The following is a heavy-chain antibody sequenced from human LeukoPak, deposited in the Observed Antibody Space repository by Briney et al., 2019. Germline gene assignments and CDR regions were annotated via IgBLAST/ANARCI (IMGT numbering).Heavy chain of an antibody. CDR3: AREGVRMGYYYYGMDV. CDR1: GFTFSSYG. Sequence: GGPLRLSCAASGFTFSSYGMHWVRQAPGKGLEWVAVIWYDGSNKYYADSVKGRFTISRDNSKNTLYLQMNSLRAEDTAVYYCAREGVRMGYYYYGMDVWGQGTTVTVSS. J-gene: IGHJ6*02. V-gene: IGHV3-33*01. D-gene: IGHD2-8*01. CDR2: IWYDGSNK.